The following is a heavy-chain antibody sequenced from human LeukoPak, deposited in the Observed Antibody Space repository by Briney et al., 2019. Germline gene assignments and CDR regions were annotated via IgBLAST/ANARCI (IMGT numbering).Heavy chain of an antibody. CDR1: GLPIADFA. V-gene: IGHV3-43*02. Sequence: GGSLRLSCVASGLPIADFAVHWVRQAPGKGLEWVSLISGDGVTTFYADSVKGRFSISRDNSKNSLSLEMNSLRTEDTAMYYCARESGKFDYWGQGTLVAVSS. CDR2: ISGDGVTT. J-gene: IGHJ4*02. CDR3: ARESGKFDY.